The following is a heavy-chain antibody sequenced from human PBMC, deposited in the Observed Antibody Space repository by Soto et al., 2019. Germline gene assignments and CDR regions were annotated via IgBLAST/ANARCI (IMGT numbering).Heavy chain of an antibody. V-gene: IGHV6-1*01. CDR3: ARDGYCSGGSCYSLDYYYGMDV. CDR1: GDSDSSNSAA. CDR2: TYYRSKWYN. J-gene: IGHJ6*02. Sequence: PSQALSLTCAISGDSDSSNSAASNWIRQSPSRGLEWLGRTYYRSKWYNDYAVSVKSRITINPDTSKNQFSLQLNSVTPEDTAVYYCARDGYCSGGSCYSLDYYYGMDVWGQGTTVTVSS. D-gene: IGHD2-15*01.